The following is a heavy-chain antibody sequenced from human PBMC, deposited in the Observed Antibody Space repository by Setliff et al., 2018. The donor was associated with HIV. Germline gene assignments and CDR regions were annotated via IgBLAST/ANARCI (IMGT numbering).Heavy chain of an antibody. CDR1: GFTFSNAW. CDR2: IKIKADGGTT. D-gene: IGHD6-6*01. V-gene: IGHV3-15*01. Sequence: GGSLRLSCAASGFTFSNAWMSWVRQAPGKGLEWVGHIKIKADGGTTDYAAPVNGRFTISRDDSKNTLYLQMNSLKTEDTAVYYCAREPEYSSPGGGMDVWGQGTTVTVSS. J-gene: IGHJ6*02. CDR3: AREPEYSSPGGGMDV.